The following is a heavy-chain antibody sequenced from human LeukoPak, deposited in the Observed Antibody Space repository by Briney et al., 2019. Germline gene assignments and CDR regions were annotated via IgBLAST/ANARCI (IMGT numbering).Heavy chain of an antibody. Sequence: GGSLRLSCAASGFIFTNYFMSWVRQAPGKGLEWVASIKHDGSEKYYVDSVRGRFTISRDNTKNSLYLQMSSLRAEDTAVYYCAYMRGLYYGIDYWGQGTLVTVSS. V-gene: IGHV3-7*03. J-gene: IGHJ4*02. CDR1: GFIFTNYF. CDR2: IKHDGSEK. D-gene: IGHD3-10*01. CDR3: AYMRGLYYGIDY.